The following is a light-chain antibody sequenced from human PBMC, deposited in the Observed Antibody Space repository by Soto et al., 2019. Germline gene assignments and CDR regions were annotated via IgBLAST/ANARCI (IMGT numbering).Light chain of an antibody. J-gene: IGKJ1*01. Sequence: DIQMTQSPSTLSGSVGDRVTITCRSSQTISSWLAWYQQKPGKAPKLLIYKASTLTSGVPSRFRGSGSGTDFTLTISSLQPEDFASYYCQQSYNVLSWTFGQGTKVDIK. CDR2: KAS. CDR1: QTISSW. CDR3: QQSYNVLSWT. V-gene: IGKV1-5*03.